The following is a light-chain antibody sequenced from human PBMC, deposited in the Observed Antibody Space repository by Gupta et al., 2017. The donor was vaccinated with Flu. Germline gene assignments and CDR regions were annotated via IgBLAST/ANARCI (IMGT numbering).Light chain of an antibody. CDR3: MQGTHWPWT. CDR1: QSLVYNEGNTY. J-gene: IGKJ1*01. CDR2: KVS. Sequence: CRSSQSLVYNEGNTYLNWFQQRPGKSPRRLIYKVSSRDSGVPDRFGGSGSGTDFTLKISRVEAEDVGIYYCMQGTHWPWTFGQGTKVEIK. V-gene: IGKV2-30*01.